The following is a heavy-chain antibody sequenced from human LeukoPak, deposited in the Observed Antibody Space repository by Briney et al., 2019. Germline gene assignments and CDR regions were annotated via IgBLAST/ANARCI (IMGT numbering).Heavy chain of an antibody. CDR1: GFTFSSYW. CDR2: IKQDGSEK. Sequence: GGSLRLSCAASGFTFSSYWMSWVRQAPGKGLEWVANIKQDGSEKYYVDSVKGRFTISRDNAKNSLYLQMNSLRAEDTAVYCCARLPRYYGDYPAFDYWGRGTLVTVSS. J-gene: IGHJ4*02. V-gene: IGHV3-7*03. D-gene: IGHD4-17*01. CDR3: ARLPRYYGDYPAFDY.